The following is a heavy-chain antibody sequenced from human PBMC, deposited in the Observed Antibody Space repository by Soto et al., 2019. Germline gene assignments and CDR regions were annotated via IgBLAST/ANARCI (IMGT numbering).Heavy chain of an antibody. CDR1: GGSISSYY. CDR3: ARNPYCSGGSCYGNWFDP. V-gene: IGHV4-59*01. J-gene: IGHJ5*02. D-gene: IGHD2-15*01. Sequence: PSETLSLTCTVSGGSISSYYWSWIRQPPGKGLEWIGYIYYSGSTNYNPSLKSRVTISVDTSKNQFSLKLSSVTAADTAVYYCARNPYCSGGSCYGNWFDPWGQGTLVTVSS. CDR2: IYYSGST.